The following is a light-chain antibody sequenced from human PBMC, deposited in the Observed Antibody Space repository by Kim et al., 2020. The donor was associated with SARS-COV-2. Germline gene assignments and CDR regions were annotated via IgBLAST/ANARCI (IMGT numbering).Light chain of an antibody. CDR3: QQSYSNPEYT. CDR2: AAS. V-gene: IGKV1-39*01. CDR1: QDISQY. J-gene: IGKJ2*01. Sequence: DIQMTQSPSSLSASVGDTVTITCRASQDISQYLNWYQQKPGHAPKFLIFAASNLRSGVPSRFSGGGSGTDFTLTISNLQPEDFATYLCQQSYSNPEYTFGQGTKLEI.